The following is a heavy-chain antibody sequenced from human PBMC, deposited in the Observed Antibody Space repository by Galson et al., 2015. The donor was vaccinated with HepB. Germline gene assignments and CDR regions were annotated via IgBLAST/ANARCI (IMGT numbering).Heavy chain of an antibody. D-gene: IGHD4-17*01. V-gene: IGHV4-4*02. Sequence: ETLSLTCAVSGGSISSSNWWSWVRQPPGKGLEWIGEIYHSGSTNYNPSLKSRVTISVDKSKNQFSLKLSSVTAADTAMYYCARWGPYNSYGDSVGRDAFDIWGQGTMGTVSS. CDR3: ARWGPYNSYGDSVGRDAFDI. J-gene: IGHJ3*02. CDR2: IYHSGST. CDR1: GGSISSSNW.